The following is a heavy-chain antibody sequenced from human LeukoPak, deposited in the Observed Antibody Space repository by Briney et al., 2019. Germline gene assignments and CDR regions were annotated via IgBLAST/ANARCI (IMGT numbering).Heavy chain of an antibody. CDR2: LNRDGTRT. J-gene: IGHJ4*02. CDR3: ARDRGGYSTDFDF. Sequence: GGSLRLSCAASGFSFSTSVMSWVRQVPGKGLEWVSTLNRDGTRTYYSLSSSGRFIVSRDNSMNTLYLQMNGLRADDTAVYYCARDRGGYSTDFDFWGQGTLVTVTS. CDR1: GFSFSTSV. D-gene: IGHD6-13*01. V-gene: IGHV3-23*01.